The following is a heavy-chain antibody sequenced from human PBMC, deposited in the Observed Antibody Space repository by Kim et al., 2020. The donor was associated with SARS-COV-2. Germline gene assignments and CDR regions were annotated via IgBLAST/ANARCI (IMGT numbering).Heavy chain of an antibody. Sequence: KSRVTISVDTSKNQFSLKLSSVTAADTAVYYCARGGYSYGYGGGPNWFDPWGQGTLVTVSS. D-gene: IGHD5-18*01. J-gene: IGHJ5*02. V-gene: IGHV4-34*01. CDR3: ARGGYSYGYGGGPNWFDP.